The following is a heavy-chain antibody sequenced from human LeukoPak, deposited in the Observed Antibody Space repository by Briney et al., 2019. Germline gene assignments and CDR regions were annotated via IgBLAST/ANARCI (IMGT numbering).Heavy chain of an antibody. CDR1: GGSISTYY. Sequence: PSETLSLTCTVSGGSISTYYWSWIRQPPGKGLEWIGYIYYRGNTNYNPSLRSRVTMSVDTSKNQFSLKLSSVTAADTAVYYCARERKYYDSSGYYLSYFDYWGQGTLVTVSS. J-gene: IGHJ4*02. CDR3: ARERKYYDSSGYYLSYFDY. V-gene: IGHV4-59*12. CDR2: IYYRGNT. D-gene: IGHD3-22*01.